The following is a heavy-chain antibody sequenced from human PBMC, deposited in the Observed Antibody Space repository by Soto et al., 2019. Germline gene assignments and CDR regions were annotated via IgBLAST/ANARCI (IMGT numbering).Heavy chain of an antibody. CDR1: GFIFSDYY. Sequence: EVQLMESGGGLVQPGGSLRLSCAASGFIFSDYYMDWVRQVPGKGLEWVGRTRNKVNSFSAEYAASVKGRFSIYRDASXXXXXXXXXXXXXXXXXXXXXXXXXXGSYDYWGQGALVTVSS. CDR2: TRNKVNSFSA. D-gene: IGHD3-10*01. J-gene: IGHJ4*02. CDR3: XXXXXGSYDY. V-gene: IGHV3-72*01.